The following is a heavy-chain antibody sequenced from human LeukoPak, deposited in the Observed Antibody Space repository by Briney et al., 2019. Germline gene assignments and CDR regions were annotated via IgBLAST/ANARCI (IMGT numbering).Heavy chain of an antibody. CDR3: ARDVDLDY. J-gene: IGHJ4*02. CDR2: IYHSGST. V-gene: IGHV4-59*12. Sequence: PSETLSLTCTVSGGSISSYYWSWIRQPPGKGLEWIGYIYHSGSTYYNPSLKSRVTISVDRSKNQFSLKLSSVTAADTAVYYCARDVDLDYWGQGTLVTVSS. CDR1: GGSISSYY. D-gene: IGHD5-12*01.